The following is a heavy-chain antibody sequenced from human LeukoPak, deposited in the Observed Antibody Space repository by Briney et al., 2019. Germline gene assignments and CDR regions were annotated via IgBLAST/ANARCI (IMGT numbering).Heavy chain of an antibody. V-gene: IGHV3-23*01. CDR2: ISGSGGST. Sequence: GGSLRLSCAASGFTFSTYGMSWVRQAPGKGLEWVSGISGSGGSTEYADSVKGRLTISRDNSKNTLYLQMNRLRAEDTAVYYCAREEMIRGGLFDYWGQGTLVTVSS. D-gene: IGHD3-22*01. CDR1: GFTFSTYG. J-gene: IGHJ4*02. CDR3: AREEMIRGGLFDY.